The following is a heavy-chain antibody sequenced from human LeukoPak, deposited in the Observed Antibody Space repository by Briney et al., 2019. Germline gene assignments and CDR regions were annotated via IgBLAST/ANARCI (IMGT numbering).Heavy chain of an antibody. CDR2: ISSSSSTI. D-gene: IGHD4-17*01. CDR3: ARDYGDYFDY. CDR1: GFTFSSYS. J-gene: IGHJ4*02. V-gene: IGHV3-48*01. Sequence: GESLKISCAASGFTFSSYSMNWVRQAPGKGLEWVSYISSSSSTIYYADSVKGRFTISRDNAKNSLYLQMNSLRAEDTAVYYCARDYGDYFDYWGQGTLVTVSS.